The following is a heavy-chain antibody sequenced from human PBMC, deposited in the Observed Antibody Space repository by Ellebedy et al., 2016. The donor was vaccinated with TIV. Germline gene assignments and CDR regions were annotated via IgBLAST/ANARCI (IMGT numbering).Heavy chain of an antibody. J-gene: IGHJ6*04. D-gene: IGHD2-21*01. V-gene: IGHV5-51*01. CDR3: ATYGGLDV. CDR2: IYPRDSDT. CDR1: GYSFSNYW. Sequence: GESLKISXTASGYSFSNYWIGWVRQMPGKGLEWMGVIYPRDSDTRYSQSLKGHITISADTSSSTAYLQWTSLKASDSAVYYCATYGGLDVWGKGTTVTVSS.